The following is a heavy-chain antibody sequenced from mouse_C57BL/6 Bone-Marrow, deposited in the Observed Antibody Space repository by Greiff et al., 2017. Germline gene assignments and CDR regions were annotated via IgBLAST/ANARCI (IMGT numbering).Heavy chain of an antibody. CDR2: LYPGSGST. J-gene: IGHJ1*03. CDR3: ARPYYSNYWYFDV. Sequence: QVQLQQPGAELVKPGASVKMSCKASGYTFTSYWITWVKQRPGQGLEWIGDLYPGSGSTNYTEKFKSKATLTVDTSSSTAYMQLSSLTSEDSAVYYGARPYYSNYWYFDVWGTGTTVTVSS. V-gene: IGHV1-55*01. CDR1: GYTFTSYW. D-gene: IGHD2-5*01.